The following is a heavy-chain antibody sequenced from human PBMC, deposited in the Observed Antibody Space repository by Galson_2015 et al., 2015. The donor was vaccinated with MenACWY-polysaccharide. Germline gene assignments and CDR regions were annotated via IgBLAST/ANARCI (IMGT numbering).Heavy chain of an antibody. CDR3: ARDGWTAAARTHFDY. CDR1: GLAFDGYA. D-gene: IGHD6-19*01. J-gene: IGHJ4*02. CDR2: IAHDGTND. V-gene: IGHV3-30-3*01. Sequence: SLRLSCAASGLAFDGYAMHWVRQAPGKGLEWVARIAHDGTNDLYVDSVRGRFTISRDNSKDTLYLQMNSLRPEDTAVYYCARDGWTAAARTHFDYWGQGTLVTVS.